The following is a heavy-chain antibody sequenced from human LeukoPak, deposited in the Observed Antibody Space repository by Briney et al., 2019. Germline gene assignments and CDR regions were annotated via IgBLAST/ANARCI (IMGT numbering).Heavy chain of an antibody. CDR2: ISHVGSNK. CDR3: AVMGSSFDY. J-gene: IGHJ4*02. V-gene: IGHV3-30*03. D-gene: IGHD6-6*01. CDR1: GFTFSSYG. Sequence: QTGGSLRLSCAASGFTFSSYGMHWVRQAPGKGLEWVTIISHVGSNKYYADSVKGRFTISRDNSKNTLYLQMNSLRAEDTAVYYCAVMGSSFDYWGQGTLVTVSS.